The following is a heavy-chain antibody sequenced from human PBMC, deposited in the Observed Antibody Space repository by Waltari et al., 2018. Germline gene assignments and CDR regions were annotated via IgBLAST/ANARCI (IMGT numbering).Heavy chain of an antibody. CDR3: ARDRRGYFDY. CDR1: GFTFGGYS. CDR2: ISGDSRFI. V-gene: IGHV3-21*01. D-gene: IGHD3-16*01. J-gene: IGHJ4*02. Sequence: EVQLVESGGGLVKTGGSLRLSCEASGFTFGGYSMNWVRQAPGKGLEWVSSISGDSRFIYYADSVNGRFTISSDDAKNSLYLQMNSLRVEDTAVYYCARDRRGYFDYWGPGTLVSVSS.